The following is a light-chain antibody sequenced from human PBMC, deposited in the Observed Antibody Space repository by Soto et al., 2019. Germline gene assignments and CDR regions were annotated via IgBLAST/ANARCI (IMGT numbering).Light chain of an antibody. V-gene: IGKV1-33*01. Sequence: DIQMTQSPSSLSASVGDRVTITCQASQDIKNYLNWYQQKSGKAPKLLIYHASALETGVPSRFSGSVSGTYFTVTITSLQPEDIATYYCQQNDNLPITFGGGTKVEIK. CDR1: QDIKNY. CDR2: HAS. J-gene: IGKJ4*01. CDR3: QQNDNLPIT.